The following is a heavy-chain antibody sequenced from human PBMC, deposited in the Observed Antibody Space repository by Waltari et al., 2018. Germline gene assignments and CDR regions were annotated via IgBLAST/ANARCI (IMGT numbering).Heavy chain of an antibody. CDR1: GDSITNYY. Sequence: QVQLQESGPGLVKPSATLSLICSVSGDSITNYYWSWIRQPAGKGLEWIGHIYTSGTTKYNSSLKSRVTMSVDTSRNQFSLKLTSVTAADTAVYYCARDIPGYSSSWFTYGMDIWGLGTTVTVSS. J-gene: IGHJ6*02. CDR2: IYTSGTT. CDR3: ARDIPGYSSSWFTYGMDI. D-gene: IGHD6-13*01. V-gene: IGHV4-4*07.